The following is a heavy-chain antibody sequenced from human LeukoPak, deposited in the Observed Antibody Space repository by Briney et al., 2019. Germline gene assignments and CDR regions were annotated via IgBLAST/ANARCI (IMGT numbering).Heavy chain of an antibody. J-gene: IGHJ3*02. CDR1: GFTFSSYS. V-gene: IGHV3-21*01. CDR3: ARDRATFGTLGAFDI. Sequence: PGGSLRLSCAASGFTFSSYSMNWVRQAPGKGLEWVSSISSSSSYIYYADSVKGRFTISRDNAKNSLYLQMNSLRAEDTAVYYCARDRATFGTLGAFDIWGQGTMVTVSS. D-gene: IGHD1-26*01. CDR2: ISSSSSYI.